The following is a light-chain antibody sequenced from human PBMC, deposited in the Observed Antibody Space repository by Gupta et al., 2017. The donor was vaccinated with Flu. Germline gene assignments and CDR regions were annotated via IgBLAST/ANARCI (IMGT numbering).Light chain of an antibody. CDR2: WAS. CDR1: QNIFDATRNRTF. CDR3: QQDDSTASYT. Sequence: IVVTQSPDSLSLSLGERAIINCKSSQNIFDATRNRTFLAWYQQKAGQSPTLLIYWASRRNAGVPDRFSGDGYGNDFTLTSATGHAEDVAVYYCQQDDSTASYTFGRGTKLEIK. V-gene: IGKV4-1*01. J-gene: IGKJ2*01.